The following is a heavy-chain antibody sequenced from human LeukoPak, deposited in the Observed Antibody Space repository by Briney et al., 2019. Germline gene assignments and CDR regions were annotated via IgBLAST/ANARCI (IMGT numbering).Heavy chain of an antibody. CDR1: GFTFSNYA. CDR3: ARGGLDYYDSSGYSPAWGLMTY. J-gene: IGHJ4*02. CDR2: IRGSGGST. Sequence: GGSLRLSCAASGFTFSNYAMSWVRQAPGKGLEWVSTIRGSGGSTHYADPVKGRFTISRDNAKNSLYLQMNSLRAEDTAVYYCARGGLDYYDSSGYSPAWGLMTYWGQGTLVTVSS. D-gene: IGHD3-22*01. V-gene: IGHV3-23*01.